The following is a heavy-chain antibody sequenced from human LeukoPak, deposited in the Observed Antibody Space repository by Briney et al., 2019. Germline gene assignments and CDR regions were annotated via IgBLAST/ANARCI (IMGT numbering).Heavy chain of an antibody. CDR3: AIGQGIIAVALDV. CDR1: GGTFTSYA. J-gene: IGHJ6*04. D-gene: IGHD6-19*01. CDR2: IIPICGTA. Sequence: ASVKVSCKASGGTFTSYAISWGRHAPGQGLEWVGRIIPICGTARLAQKFQGRVTITTYASRSTASMEWSTVRAEDTAVYYGAIGQGIIAVALDVWGKGTTVTVSS. V-gene: IGHV1-69*05.